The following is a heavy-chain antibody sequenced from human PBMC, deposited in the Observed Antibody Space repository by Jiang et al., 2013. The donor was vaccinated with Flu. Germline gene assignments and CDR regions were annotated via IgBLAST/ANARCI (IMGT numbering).Heavy chain of an antibody. CDR3: ARSIPSARWFDP. CDR1: GFTFSSYS. D-gene: IGHD2-21*01. CDR2: ISPDSKYI. V-gene: IGHV3-21*01. J-gene: IGHJ5*02. Sequence: RLSCEASGFTFSSYSMNWVRQAPGKGLEWVSSISPDSKYIYYADSVKGRFTISRDNAQNSLYLQMNSLRAEDTALYYCARSIPSARWFDPWGQGTLVTVSS.